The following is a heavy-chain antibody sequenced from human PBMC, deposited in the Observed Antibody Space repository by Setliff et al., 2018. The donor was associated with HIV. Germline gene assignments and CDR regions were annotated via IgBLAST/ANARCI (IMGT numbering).Heavy chain of an antibody. V-gene: IGHV1-69*06. CDR1: GGTFSSYS. D-gene: IGHD2-15*01. J-gene: IGHJ3*01. Sequence: SVKVSCKASGGTFSSYSISWVRQAPGQGLEWMGRILPIFGTRDYAQKFQGRVTITADKSTSTAYMELRSLRSEDTAVYYCARDFHVLGYCSADSCPYDASDVWGQGTMVTVSS. CDR3: ARDFHVLGYCSADSCPYDASDV. CDR2: ILPIFGTR.